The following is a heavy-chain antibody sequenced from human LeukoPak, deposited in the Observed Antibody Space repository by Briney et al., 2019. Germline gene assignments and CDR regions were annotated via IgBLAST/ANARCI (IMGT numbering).Heavy chain of an antibody. V-gene: IGHV3-23*01. D-gene: IGHD3-10*01. CDR3: AKDGGYYGSGGGYGDY. CDR2: ISGSGGST. J-gene: IGHJ4*02. Sequence: GGSLRLSCAASGFTFSSYAMSWVRQAPGKGLEWVSAISGSGGSTYYADSVKGRFTISRDNSKNTLYLQMNSLRAEDTAVYYCAKDGGYYGSGGGYGDYWGQGTLVTVSS. CDR1: GFTFSSYA.